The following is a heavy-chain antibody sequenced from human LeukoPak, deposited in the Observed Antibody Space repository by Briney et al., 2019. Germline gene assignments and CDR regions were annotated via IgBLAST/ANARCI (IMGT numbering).Heavy chain of an antibody. CDR1: GGSFSGYY. CDR2: ISGSGGST. Sequence: ETLSLTCAVYGGSFSGYYWSWVRQAPGKGLEWVSAISGSGGSTYYADSVKGRFTISRDNSKNTLYLQMNSLRAEDTAVYYCAKDSITMVRGVILHWGQGTLVTVSS. J-gene: IGHJ4*02. V-gene: IGHV3-23*01. D-gene: IGHD3-10*01. CDR3: AKDSITMVRGVILH.